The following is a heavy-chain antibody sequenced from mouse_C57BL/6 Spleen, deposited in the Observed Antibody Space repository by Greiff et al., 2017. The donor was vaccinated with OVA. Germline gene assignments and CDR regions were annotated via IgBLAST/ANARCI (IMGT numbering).Heavy chain of an antibody. D-gene: IGHD3-2*02. CDR3: ARLPTAQATWADY. Sequence: EVMLVESGGDLVKPGGSLKLSCAASGFTFSSYGMSWVRQTPDKRLEWVATISSGGSYTYYPDSVKGRFTISRDNAKNTLYLQMSSLKSEDTAMYYCARLPTAQATWADYWGQGTTLTVSS. V-gene: IGHV5-6*01. CDR1: GFTFSSYG. CDR2: ISSGGSYT. J-gene: IGHJ2*01.